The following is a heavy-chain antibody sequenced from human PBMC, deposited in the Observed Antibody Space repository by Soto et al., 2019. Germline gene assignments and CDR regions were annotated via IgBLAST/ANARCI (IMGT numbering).Heavy chain of an antibody. V-gene: IGHV3-23*01. CDR3: AKELSLGATIPWPFDY. Sequence: EVQRLESGGGLVQPGGSLRLSCAASGFTFSRYAMSLGRQAPGKGLEWVSAISGSGGSTYYADSVKGRFTISRDNSKNTMYLQRKSLRAEDKCGYDCAKELSLGATIPWPFDYWSQGTLV. CDR2: ISGSGGST. CDR1: GFTFSRYA. D-gene: IGHD5-12*01. J-gene: IGHJ4*02.